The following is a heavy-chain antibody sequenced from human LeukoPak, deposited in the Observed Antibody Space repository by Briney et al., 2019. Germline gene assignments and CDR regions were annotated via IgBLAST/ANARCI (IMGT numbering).Heavy chain of an antibody. CDR1: GASVRNEY. J-gene: IGHJ4*02. Sequence: SETLSLTCTVSGASVRNEYWSWIRQPPGKGLEWIGYIHYSGSSNYHPSLGSRVTISPDTSKNQFSLKLKSVTAADTGMYHCARGRAIFGVVTWGQGTLVTVSS. CDR2: IHYSGSS. D-gene: IGHD3-3*01. CDR3: ARGRAIFGVVT. V-gene: IGHV4-59*08.